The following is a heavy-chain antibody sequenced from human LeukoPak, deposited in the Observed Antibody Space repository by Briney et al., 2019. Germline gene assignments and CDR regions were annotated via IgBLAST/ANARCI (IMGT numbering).Heavy chain of an antibody. J-gene: IGHJ4*02. CDR1: GFTFSSHA. CDR3: AKPLYYYDSSGSDY. D-gene: IGHD3-22*01. V-gene: IGHV3-23*01. CDR2: ISGSGGST. Sequence: GGSLRLSCAASGFTFSSHAMSWVRQAPGKGLEWVSGISGSGGSTYYADSVKGRFTISRDNSKNTLFLQMNSLRAEDTAVYYCAKPLYYYDSSGSDYWGQGTLVTVSS.